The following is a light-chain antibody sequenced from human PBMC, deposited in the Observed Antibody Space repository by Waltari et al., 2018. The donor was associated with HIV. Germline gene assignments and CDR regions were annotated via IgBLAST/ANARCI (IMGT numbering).Light chain of an antibody. V-gene: IGLV2-11*01. J-gene: IGLJ2*01. CDR1: SSDVGGYDY. CDR2: DVS. CDR3: CSYAGSDTFVL. Sequence: QSALTQPRSVSGSPGQSVTISCTGTSSDVGGYDYVSWYQQHPGEAPKLIIYDVSKRPSGVPDRVSGSKSGNTASLTISVLQAEDEADYYCCSYAGSDTFVLFGGGTKVTVL.